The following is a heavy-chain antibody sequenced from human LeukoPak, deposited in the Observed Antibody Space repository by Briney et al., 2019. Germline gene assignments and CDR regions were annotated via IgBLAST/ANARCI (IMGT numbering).Heavy chain of an antibody. D-gene: IGHD3-10*02. CDR1: GFTFSSYE. V-gene: IGHV3-48*03. CDR2: ISCNGSNI. Sequence: PGGSLRLSCAASGFTFSSYEMNWVRQAPGKGLEWVSYISCNGSNIYYADSVKGRFTISRDNAKNSLYLQMNSLRAEDTAVYYCAQLGITMIGGVWGKGATVTISS. CDR3: AQLGITMIGGV. J-gene: IGHJ6*01.